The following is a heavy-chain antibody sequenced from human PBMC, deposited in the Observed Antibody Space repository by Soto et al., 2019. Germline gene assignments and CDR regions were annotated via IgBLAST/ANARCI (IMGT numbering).Heavy chain of an antibody. CDR1: GFTFSSYA. D-gene: IGHD5-18*01. CDR2: ISGSGGST. Sequence: EVQLLESGGGLVQPGGSLRLSCAASGFTFSSYAMSWVRQAPGKGLEWVSAISGSGGSTYYADSVKGRFTISRDNSKNTLYLQMNSLRAEDTAVYYCAKDQDRRRYSYGTFDYWGQGTLVTVSS. V-gene: IGHV3-23*01. J-gene: IGHJ4*02. CDR3: AKDQDRRRYSYGTFDY.